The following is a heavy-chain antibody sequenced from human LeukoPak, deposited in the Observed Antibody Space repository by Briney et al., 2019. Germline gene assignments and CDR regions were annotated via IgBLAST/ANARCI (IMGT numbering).Heavy chain of an antibody. CDR1: GYTFTSYY. J-gene: IGHJ4*02. Sequence: ASVKVSCKASGYTFTSYYMHWVRQAPGQGLEWMGIINPSGGSTSYAQKFQGRVTMTRDTSTSTVYMELSSLGSEDTAVYYCAGHCYDGLEAVYWGQGTLVTVSS. D-gene: IGHD2-21*01. CDR2: INPSGGST. V-gene: IGHV1-46*03. CDR3: AGHCYDGLEAVY.